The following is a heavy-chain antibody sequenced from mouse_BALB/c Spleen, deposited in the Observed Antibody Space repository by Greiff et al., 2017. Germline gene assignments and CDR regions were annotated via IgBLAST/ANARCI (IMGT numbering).Heavy chain of an antibody. Sequence: QVQLQQPGAELVKPGASVKLSCKASGYTFTSYYMYWVKQRPGQGLEWIGGINPSNGGTNFNEKFKSKATLTVDKSSSTAYMQLSSLTSEDSAVYYCTRTFYYGSSYDYFDYWGQGTTLTVSS. CDR3: TRTFYYGSSYDYFDY. V-gene: IGHV1S81*02. CDR2: INPSNGGT. J-gene: IGHJ2*01. D-gene: IGHD1-1*01. CDR1: GYTFTSYY.